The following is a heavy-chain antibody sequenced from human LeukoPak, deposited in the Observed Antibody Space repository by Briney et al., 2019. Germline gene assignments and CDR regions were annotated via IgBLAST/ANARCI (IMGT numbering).Heavy chain of an antibody. V-gene: IGHV4-61*02. Sequence: SETLSLSCTVSGGSISSGSYYWSWIRQPAGKGLEWIGRIYTSGSTNYNPSLKSRVTISVDTSKNQFSLKLSSVTAADTAVYYCARVSGGRSQGRFDYWGQGTLVTVSS. CDR1: GGSISSGSYY. CDR3: ARVSGGRSQGRFDY. CDR2: IYTSGST. J-gene: IGHJ4*02. D-gene: IGHD1-26*01.